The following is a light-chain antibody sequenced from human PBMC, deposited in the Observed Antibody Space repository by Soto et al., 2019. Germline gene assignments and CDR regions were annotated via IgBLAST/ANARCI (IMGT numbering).Light chain of an antibody. J-gene: IGLJ2*01. CDR2: DND. CDR1: SSNIGKNY. CDR3: ETWDSSLSVVV. V-gene: IGLV1-51*01. Sequence: QSALTQPPSVSAAPGQKVTISCSGSSSNIGKNYVSWYQHLPGTAPKLLIYDNDKRPSGIPDRFSGSKSGTSATLGITGLQTGDEADYYCETWDSSLSVVVFGGGTKLTVL.